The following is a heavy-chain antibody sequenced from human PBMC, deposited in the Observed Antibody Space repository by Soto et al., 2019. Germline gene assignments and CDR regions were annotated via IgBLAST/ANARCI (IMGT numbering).Heavy chain of an antibody. V-gene: IGHV3-30*18. CDR2: ISYDGSNK. J-gene: IGHJ2*01. CDR3: AKDSFGGVVVWYFYL. D-gene: IGHD2-8*01. Sequence: QVQLVESGGGVVQPGKSLSLSCAASGFTFSSYGMHWVRQAPGKGLEWVAVISYDGSNKYYADSVKGRFTISRDNSKNTLDLQMNSLTAEDTAVYYCAKDSFGGVVVWYFYLLGSVTVVTVSS. CDR1: GFTFSSYG.